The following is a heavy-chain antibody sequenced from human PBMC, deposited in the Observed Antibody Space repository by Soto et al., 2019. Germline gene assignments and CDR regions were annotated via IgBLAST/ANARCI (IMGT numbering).Heavy chain of an antibody. Sequence: ASVKVSCKASGYTFSNYGISWVRQAPGQGLEWMGWISTSKGDSTYAQKFQGRVTMTRDTSISTAYMELSRLRSDDTAVYYCARGFPAITMIVVVIQEFDYWGQGTLVTVSS. V-gene: IGHV1-18*04. CDR2: ISTSKGDS. CDR3: ARGFPAITMIVVVIQEFDY. J-gene: IGHJ4*02. D-gene: IGHD3-22*01. CDR1: GYTFSNYG.